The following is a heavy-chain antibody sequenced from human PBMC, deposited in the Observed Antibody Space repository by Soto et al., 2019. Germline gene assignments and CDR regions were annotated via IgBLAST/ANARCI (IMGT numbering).Heavy chain of an antibody. Sequence: QITLKESGPTLVKPTQTLTLTCTFSGFSLSTSGVGVGWIRRPPGKALEWLALIYWDDDKSYRPSLKSRLTITKDTSKNQVVLTMTNMDPVDTATYYCARSGWYAKYDYWGQGTLVTVSS. CDR1: GFSLSTSGVG. CDR3: ARSGWYAKYDY. D-gene: IGHD6-19*01. J-gene: IGHJ4*02. V-gene: IGHV2-5*02. CDR2: IYWDDDK.